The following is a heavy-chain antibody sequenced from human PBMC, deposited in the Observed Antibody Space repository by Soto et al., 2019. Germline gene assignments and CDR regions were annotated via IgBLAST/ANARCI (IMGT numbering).Heavy chain of an antibody. CDR3: ARARPSSYCVLEL. D-gene: IGHD3-10*01. J-gene: IGHJ2*01. CDR1: GGSINSGLYY. V-gene: IGHV4-31*03. Sequence: QVQLQESGPGRVNPSQTLSLTCTVSGGSINSGLYYWTWIRQHPEKGLEWIGYIYSRGNTYYTPSLKRGVVKAVDSSNNQFSLMGIPVTAANTVVYYCARARPSSYCVLELWGLATLVTVAS. CDR2: IYSRGNT.